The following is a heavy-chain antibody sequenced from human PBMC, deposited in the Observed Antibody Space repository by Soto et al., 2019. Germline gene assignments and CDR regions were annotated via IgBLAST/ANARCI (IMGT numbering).Heavy chain of an antibody. CDR1: GFTFANFG. J-gene: IGHJ4*02. V-gene: IGHV3-23*01. CDR3: AKLGNSGVVVEYFDS. CDR2: ISSSGRRT. D-gene: IGHD3-3*02. Sequence: PGGSLSPSCGTSGFTFANFGMGWVRQAPGKGLYWVSGISSSGRRTYYADSVKGRFTISRDNSKNTLYLKMDSLRGDDTAVYYCAKLGNSGVVVEYFDSWAQGAMVTAPQ.